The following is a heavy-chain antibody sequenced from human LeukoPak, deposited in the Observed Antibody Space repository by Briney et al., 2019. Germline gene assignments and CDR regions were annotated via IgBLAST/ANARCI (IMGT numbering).Heavy chain of an antibody. Sequence: PGGSLRLSCAASGFTFSSYWMSWVRLAPGKGREWVANIKQDGSEKYYVDSVKGRFTISRDNAKNSLYLQMNSLRAEDTAVYYCARSKAFYYYYMDVWGKGTTVTVSS. V-gene: IGHV3-7*03. D-gene: IGHD3-3*02. CDR2: IKQDGSEK. CDR1: GFTFSSYW. CDR3: ARSKAFYYYYMDV. J-gene: IGHJ6*03.